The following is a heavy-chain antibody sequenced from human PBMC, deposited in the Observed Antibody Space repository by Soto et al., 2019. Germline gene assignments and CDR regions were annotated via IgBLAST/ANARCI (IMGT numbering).Heavy chain of an antibody. D-gene: IGHD1-1*01. V-gene: IGHV1-18*01. CDR1: GYTFTSYG. Sequence: ASVKVSCKASGYTFTSYGISWVRQAPGQGLEWMGWISAYNGNTNYAQKLQGRVTMTTDTSTSTAYMELRSLRSEDTAMYYCAKDRTPDGYHSIDYWGRGTLVTVSS. CDR3: AKDRTPDGYHSIDY. J-gene: IGHJ4*02. CDR2: ISAYNGNT.